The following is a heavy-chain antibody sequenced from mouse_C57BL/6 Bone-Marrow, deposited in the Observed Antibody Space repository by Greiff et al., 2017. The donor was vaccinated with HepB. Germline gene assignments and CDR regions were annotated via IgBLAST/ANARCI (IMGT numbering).Heavy chain of an antibody. Sequence: EVKLVESGGGLVQPGGSLSLSCAASGFTFTDYYMSWVRQPPGKALEWLGFIRNKANGYTTEYSASVKGRFTISRDNSQSILYLQMNALRAEDSATDYCARYNGSSFDYWGQGTTLTVSS. V-gene: IGHV7-3*01. CDR2: IRNKANGYTT. D-gene: IGHD1-1*01. CDR1: GFTFTDYY. J-gene: IGHJ2*01. CDR3: ARYNGSSFDY.